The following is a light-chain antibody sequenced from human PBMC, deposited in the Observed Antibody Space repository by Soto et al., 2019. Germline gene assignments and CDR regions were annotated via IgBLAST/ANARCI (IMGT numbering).Light chain of an antibody. V-gene: IGKV1-5*01. J-gene: IGKJ1*01. CDR3: QQYNSDPWT. Sequence: GDRVTITCRASQSITRWLAWHQQKPGKAPKLLIYDASSLERGVPSRFSGSGSGTEFTLTISSLQPDDFATYYCQQYNSDPWTFGQGTKVDIK. CDR1: QSITRW. CDR2: DAS.